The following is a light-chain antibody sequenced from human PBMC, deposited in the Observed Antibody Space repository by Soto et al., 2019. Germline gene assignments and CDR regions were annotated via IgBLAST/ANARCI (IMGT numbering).Light chain of an antibody. V-gene: IGKV3-20*01. CDR1: QSVSSSY. CDR2: GAS. J-gene: IGKJ4*01. CDR3: QQYCSSPFT. Sequence: EIVLTQSPGTLSLSPGERATLSCRASQSVSSSYLAWYQQKPGQAPRLLIYGASSSATGIPDRVSGSGSGTDFTLTISRLETEDFAVYYCQQYCSSPFTFGGGTKVEIK.